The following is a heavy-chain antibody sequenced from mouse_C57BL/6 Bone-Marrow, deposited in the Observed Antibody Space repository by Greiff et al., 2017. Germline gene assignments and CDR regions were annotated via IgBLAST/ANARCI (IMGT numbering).Heavy chain of an antibody. CDR3: ARCKLFGTQVYYAMDY. V-gene: IGHV1-55*01. CDR2: LYPGSGST. J-gene: IGHJ4*01. D-gene: IGHD4-1*01. CDR1: GYTFTSYW. Sequence: QVQLQQPGAELVKPGASVKMSCKASGYTFTSYWITWVKQRPGQGLEWIGDLYPGSGSTNYNEKFKSKATLTVDTSSSTAYMQLSSLTSEDSAVYYCARCKLFGTQVYYAMDYWGQGTSVTVSS.